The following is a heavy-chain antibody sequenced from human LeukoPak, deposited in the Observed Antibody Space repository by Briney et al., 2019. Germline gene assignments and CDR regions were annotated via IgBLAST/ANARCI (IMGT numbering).Heavy chain of an antibody. D-gene: IGHD6-19*01. CDR3: ARDLLAVAGTESNY. V-gene: IGHV1-2*06. CDR2: INPNSGGT. CDR1: GYTFTGYY. Sequence: ASVKVSCKASGYTFTGYYMHWVRQAPGQGLEWMGRINPNSGGTNYAQKFQGRVTMTRDTSISTAYVELSRLRSDDTAVYCCARDLLAVAGTESNYWGQGPLVPVSS. J-gene: IGHJ4*02.